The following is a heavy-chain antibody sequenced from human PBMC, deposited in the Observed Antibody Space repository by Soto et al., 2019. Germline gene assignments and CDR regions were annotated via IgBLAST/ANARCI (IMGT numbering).Heavy chain of an antibody. CDR2: ISGSGGST. V-gene: IGHV3-23*01. Sequence: XGSLRLSCAASGFTFSSYAMSWVRQAPGKGLEWVSAISGSGGSTYYADSVKGRFTISRDNSKNTLYLQMNSLRAEDTAVYYCAKGFSSGWSRGYYYYGMDVWGQGTTVTV. CDR3: AKGFSSGWSRGYYYYGMDV. CDR1: GFTFSSYA. D-gene: IGHD6-19*01. J-gene: IGHJ6*02.